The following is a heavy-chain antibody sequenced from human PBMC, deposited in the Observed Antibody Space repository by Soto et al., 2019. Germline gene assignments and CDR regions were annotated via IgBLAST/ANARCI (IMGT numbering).Heavy chain of an antibody. D-gene: IGHD4-17*01. Sequence: VQLVQSGAEVKKPGSSVKVSCKASCGTFSNYTISWVRQAPGQGLEWMGRIIPILGIANYAQKSQGRVTITADNSTSTAYMALSSLRSEATAVYYWARAMDYGDYSLDYWGQGTLGTVSA. CDR3: ARAMDYGDYSLDY. CDR1: CGTFSNYT. CDR2: IIPILGIA. J-gene: IGHJ4*02. V-gene: IGHV1-69*02.